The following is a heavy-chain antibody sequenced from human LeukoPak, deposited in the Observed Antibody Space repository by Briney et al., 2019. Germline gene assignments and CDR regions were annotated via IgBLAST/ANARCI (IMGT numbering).Heavy chain of an antibody. CDR1: GFTFSSNW. CDR2: INSGGSGT. V-gene: IGHV3-74*01. CDR3: ARAGEGLLAYSFDI. D-gene: IGHD1-26*01. Sequence: PGRSLRLSCAASGFTFSSNWMHWVRQGPGKGLVWVSRINSGGSGTSYADSVKGRFTISRDNAKNTLYLQMNSLRAEDTAVYYCARAGEGLLAYSFDIWGQGTMVTVSS. J-gene: IGHJ3*02.